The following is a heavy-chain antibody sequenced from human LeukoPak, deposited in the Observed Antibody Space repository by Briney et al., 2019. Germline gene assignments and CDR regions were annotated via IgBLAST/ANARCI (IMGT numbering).Heavy chain of an antibody. V-gene: IGHV3-30*03. Sequence: PGGSLRLSCAASGFTFSSYGMHWVRQAPGKGLEWVAVISYDGSNKYYADSVKGRFTISRDNSKNTLYLQMNSLRAEDTAVYYCARDPDEGATEDYWGQGTLVTVSS. CDR1: GFTFSSYG. CDR2: ISYDGSNK. J-gene: IGHJ4*02. CDR3: ARDPDEGATEDY. D-gene: IGHD1-26*01.